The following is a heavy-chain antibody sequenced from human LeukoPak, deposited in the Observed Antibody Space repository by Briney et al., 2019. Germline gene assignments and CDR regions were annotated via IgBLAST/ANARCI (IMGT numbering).Heavy chain of an antibody. D-gene: IGHD3-22*01. CDR1: GYSFNSYG. J-gene: IGHJ6*03. Sequence: ASVKVSCKASGYSFNSYGISWVRQTPGQGLEWMGWISVHNGNTNYAQKLQGRVIMTTDTSTSTAYMELRSLRSDDTAVYYCARGPYYDSSGMGYYYYYMDVWGKGTTVTVSS. CDR3: ARGPYYDSSGMGYYYYYMDV. CDR2: ISVHNGNT. V-gene: IGHV1-18*01.